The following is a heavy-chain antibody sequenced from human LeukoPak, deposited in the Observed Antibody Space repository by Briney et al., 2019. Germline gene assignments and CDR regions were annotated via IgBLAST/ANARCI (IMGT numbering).Heavy chain of an antibody. V-gene: IGHV4-34*01. CDR3: ARVFADTNGPGYNWFDP. CDR1: GGSFSGYY. Sequence: PSETLSLTCAVYGGSFSGYYWSWIRQPPGKGLEWIGEINHSGSTNYNPSLKSRVTISVDTSKNQFSLKLSSVTAADTAVYYCARVFADTNGPGYNWFDPWGQGTLVTVSS. CDR2: INHSGST. D-gene: IGHD5-18*01. J-gene: IGHJ5*02.